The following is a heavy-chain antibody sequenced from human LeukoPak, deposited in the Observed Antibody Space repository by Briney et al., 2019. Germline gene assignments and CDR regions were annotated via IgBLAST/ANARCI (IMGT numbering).Heavy chain of an antibody. J-gene: IGHJ4*02. CDR2: IYGDSSNT. CDR3: VRDGVSWSRDY. CDR1: GFTFSDHS. Sequence: GGSLRLSCDASGFTFSDHSMDWVRQAPGEGLEWVASIYGDSSNTLYADSVKGRFTISRDNGGNSLYLQMHSLRAEDTALYYCVRDGVSWSRDYWGQGTLVTVSS. D-gene: IGHD2-15*01. V-gene: IGHV3-21*01.